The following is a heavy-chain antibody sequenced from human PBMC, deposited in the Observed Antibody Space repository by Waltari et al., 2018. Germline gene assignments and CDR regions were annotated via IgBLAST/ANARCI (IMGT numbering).Heavy chain of an antibody. CDR2: IYYSGST. J-gene: IGHJ3*02. D-gene: IGHD3-10*01. V-gene: IGHV4-39*07. CDR3: ARKRLLWFRELLPGPFDI. CDR1: GGSISSSSYY. Sequence: QLQLQESGPGLVKPSETLSLTCTVSGGSISSSSYYWGWIRQPPGKGLEWIGSIYYSGSTYYNPSLKSRVTISVDTSKNQFSLKLSSVTAADTAVYYCARKRLLWFRELLPGPFDIWGQGTMVTVSS.